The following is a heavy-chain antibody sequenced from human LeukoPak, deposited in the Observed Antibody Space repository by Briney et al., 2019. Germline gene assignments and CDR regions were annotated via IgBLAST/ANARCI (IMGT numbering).Heavy chain of an antibody. Sequence: GGSLRLSCAASGFTVSSNYMSWVRQAPGKGLEWVSVIYSGGSTYYADSVKGRFTISRDNSKNTLYLQMNSLRAEDTAVYYCARNHPIVGATTPAFDIWGQGTMVTVSS. CDR3: ARNHPIVGATTPAFDI. CDR2: IYSGGST. D-gene: IGHD1-26*01. CDR1: GFTVSSNY. J-gene: IGHJ3*02. V-gene: IGHV3-66*01.